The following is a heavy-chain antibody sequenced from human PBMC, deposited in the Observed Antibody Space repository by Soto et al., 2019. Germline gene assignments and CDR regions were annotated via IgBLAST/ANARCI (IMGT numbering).Heavy chain of an antibody. Sequence: PGGSLRLSCAASGFTFGDYAIHWVRQMPGKGLEWVAGIHWNSGNLGYADSVKGRFTISRDNAKNSLYLQMNSLRVEDTAFYYCAKDRMKYYDSSGYGFDYWGRGTLVTVSS. J-gene: IGHJ4*02. D-gene: IGHD3-22*01. CDR1: GFTFGDYA. V-gene: IGHV3-9*01. CDR3: AKDRMKYYDSSGYGFDY. CDR2: IHWNSGNL.